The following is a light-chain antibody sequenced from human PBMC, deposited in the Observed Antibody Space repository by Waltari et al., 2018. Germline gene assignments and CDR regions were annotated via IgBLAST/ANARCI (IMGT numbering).Light chain of an antibody. Sequence: DIVMTQSPDSLAVSLGERATINCKSSQTVLYSANNKNYLTWYQHKPGQPPKLLISWASIRESGVPDRFSGSGSGTDFTLTISSLQAEDVAVYYCQQYYTTPYTFGQGTKLEIK. CDR3: QQYYTTPYT. CDR2: WAS. J-gene: IGKJ2*01. CDR1: QTVLYSANNKNY. V-gene: IGKV4-1*01.